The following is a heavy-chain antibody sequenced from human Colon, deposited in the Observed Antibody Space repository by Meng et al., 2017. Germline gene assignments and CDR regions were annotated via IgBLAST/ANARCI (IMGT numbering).Heavy chain of an antibody. CDR2: IYYSGST. CDR3: VRSSGWVKTGFDP. CDR1: GGSISSSSYY. V-gene: IGHV4-39*01. Sequence: QLQLQESGPGLVKPSETPSLTCTVSGGSISSSSYYWGWIRQPPGKGLEWIGTIYYSGSTYYNPSLKSRVTISIDTSRNQFSLWLTSVTAADTAVYYCVRSSGWVKTGFDPWGQGTLVTVSS. J-gene: IGHJ5*02. D-gene: IGHD6-19*01.